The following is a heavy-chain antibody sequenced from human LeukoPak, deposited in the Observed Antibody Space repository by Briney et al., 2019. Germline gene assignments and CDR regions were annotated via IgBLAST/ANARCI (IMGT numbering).Heavy chain of an antibody. Sequence: PGGSLRLSCAGSGFAFSTYAMAWVRQAPGKGLEWVSGIRGSGASTYHADSVKGRFSISRDNSKNTLYLQMNSLRAEDTAVYYCAKSHPVVVVAATMFDYWGQGTLVTVSS. CDR3: AKSHPVVVVAATMFDY. CDR2: IRGSGAST. CDR1: GFAFSTYA. V-gene: IGHV3-23*01. D-gene: IGHD2-15*01. J-gene: IGHJ4*02.